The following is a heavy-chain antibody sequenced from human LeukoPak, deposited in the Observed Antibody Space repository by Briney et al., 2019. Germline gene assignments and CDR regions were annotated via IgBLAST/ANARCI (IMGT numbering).Heavy chain of an antibody. J-gene: IGHJ4*02. CDR2: ISAYNGNT. D-gene: IGHD2-2*01. CDR1: GYTFTSYG. V-gene: IGHV1-18*01. CDR3: ARVGGPCSSTSCSKLGFDY. Sequence: ASVKVSCKASGYTFTSYGISWVRQAPGQGLEWMGWISAYNGNTNYAQKLQGRVTMTTDTSTSTAYMELRSLRSDDTAVYYCARVGGPCSSTSCSKLGFDYWGQGTLVTVSS.